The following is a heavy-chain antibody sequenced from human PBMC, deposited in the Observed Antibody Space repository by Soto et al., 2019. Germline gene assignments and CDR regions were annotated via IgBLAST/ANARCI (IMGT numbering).Heavy chain of an antibody. Sequence: QLQLQESGSGLVKPSQTLSLTCAVSGGSISSGGYSWSWIRQPPGKGLEWIGYIYHSGSTYYNPSLKSRVTISVDRSKNQFSLKLSSVAAADTAVYYWASTTVTTFGDAFDTWCQGTMVTVSS. J-gene: IGHJ3*02. V-gene: IGHV4-30-2*01. CDR1: GGSISSGGYS. D-gene: IGHD4-17*01. CDR3: ASTTVTTFGDAFDT. CDR2: IYHSGST.